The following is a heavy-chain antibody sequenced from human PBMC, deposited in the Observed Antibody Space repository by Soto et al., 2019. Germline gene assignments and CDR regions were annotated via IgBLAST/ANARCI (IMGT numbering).Heavy chain of an antibody. J-gene: IGHJ5*02. CDR3: ASMTNPFWRALNLYYYGSGSYFPGWFDP. CDR2: IYHSGST. V-gene: IGHV4-4*02. CDR1: GGSISSSNW. D-gene: IGHD3-10*01. Sequence: SETLSLTCAVSGGSISSSNWWSWVRQPPGKGLEWIGEIYHSGSTNYNPSLKSRVTISVDKSKNQFSLKLSSVTAADTAVYYRASMTNPFWRALNLYYYGSGSYFPGWFDPWGQGTLVTVSS.